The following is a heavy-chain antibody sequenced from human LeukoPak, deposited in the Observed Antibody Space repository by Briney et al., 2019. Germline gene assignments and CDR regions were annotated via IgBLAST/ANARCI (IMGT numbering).Heavy chain of an antibody. CDR1: GYTFTGYY. CDR3: ARTRWYYGSGSYYNPYNWFDP. V-gene: IGHV1-2*02. J-gene: IGHJ5*02. Sequence: ASVKVSCKASGYTFTGYYMHWVRQAPGRGLEWMGWINPNSGGTNYAQKFQGRVTMTRDTSISTAYMELSRLRSDDTAVYYCARTRWYYGSGSYYNPYNWFDPWGQGTLVTVSS. D-gene: IGHD3-10*01. CDR2: INPNSGGT.